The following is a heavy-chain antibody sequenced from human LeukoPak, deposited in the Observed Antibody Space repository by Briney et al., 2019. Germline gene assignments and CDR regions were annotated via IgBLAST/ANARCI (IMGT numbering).Heavy chain of an antibody. D-gene: IGHD2-21*02. Sequence: GGSLRLSCAASGFTFSSYAMHWVRQAPGKGLEWVAVISYDGSNKYYADSVKGRSTIHTDNSKNTLYLQMNTLRAEAPAVYYCARDPPYCGGDCYLDYWGKGTRVTVSS. V-gene: IGHV3-30*04. CDR3: ARDPPYCGGDCYLDY. CDR2: ISYDGSNK. CDR1: GFTFSSYA. J-gene: IGHJ4*02.